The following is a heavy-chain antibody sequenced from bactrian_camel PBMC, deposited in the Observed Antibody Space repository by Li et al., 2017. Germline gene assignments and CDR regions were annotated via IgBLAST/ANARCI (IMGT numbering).Heavy chain of an antibody. CDR2: IDSDGVT. Sequence: HVQLVESGGGSVQGGGSLRLSCAVSGLTDGRHCLGWFRQPPGPGNEREGVAHIDSDGVTTYADSVKGRFTISQDNAKDTLYLQMNSLKAEDTALYYCSTDFLRAPNYWGQGTQVTVS. V-gene: IGHV3S55*01. CDR1: GLTDGRHC. CDR3: STDFLRAPNY. J-gene: IGHJ4*01.